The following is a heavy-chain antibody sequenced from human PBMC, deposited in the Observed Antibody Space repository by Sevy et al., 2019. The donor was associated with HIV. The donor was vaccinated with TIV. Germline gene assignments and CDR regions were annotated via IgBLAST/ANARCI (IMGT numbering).Heavy chain of an antibody. Sequence: GGSLRLSCAASGFSFSGYGMHWVRQVPGKGLEWVAIIWYDGSNKDYIDSLKGRFTISRDNSKNTGYLQMNSLRVEDTAVYYCAREGLAVAGIGYYFDYWGQGTLVTVSS. J-gene: IGHJ4*02. CDR2: IWYDGSNK. CDR1: GFSFSGYG. CDR3: AREGLAVAGIGYYFDY. D-gene: IGHD6-19*01. V-gene: IGHV3-33*01.